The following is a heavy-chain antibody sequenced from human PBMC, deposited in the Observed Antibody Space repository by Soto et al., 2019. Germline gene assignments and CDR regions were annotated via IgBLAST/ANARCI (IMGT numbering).Heavy chain of an antibody. CDR1: GGTVSSYA. CDR2: IIPIFGTA. D-gene: IGHD3-22*01. CDR3: ASSDAPGSPYYYEEVGMDV. Sequence: ASVKVSCKASGGTVSSYAISWVRQAPGQGLEWMGGIIPIFGTANYAQKFQGRVTITADESTSTAYMELSSLRSEDTAVYYCASSDAPGSPYYYEEVGMDVWGQGTTVTVSS. J-gene: IGHJ6*02. V-gene: IGHV1-69*13.